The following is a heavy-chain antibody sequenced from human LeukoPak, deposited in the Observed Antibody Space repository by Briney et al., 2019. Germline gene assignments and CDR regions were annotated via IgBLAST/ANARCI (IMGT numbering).Heavy chain of an antibody. CDR3: ARGDSSSWYFDY. CDR1: GVSISSGDYY. Sequence: PSETLSLTCTVSGVSISSGDYYWGWIRQPPGKGLEWIGYIYYSGSTYYNPSLKSRVTISVDTSKNQFSLKLSSVTAADTAVYYCARGDSSSWYFDYWGQGTLVTVSS. V-gene: IGHV4-30-4*01. CDR2: IYYSGST. D-gene: IGHD6-13*01. J-gene: IGHJ4*02.